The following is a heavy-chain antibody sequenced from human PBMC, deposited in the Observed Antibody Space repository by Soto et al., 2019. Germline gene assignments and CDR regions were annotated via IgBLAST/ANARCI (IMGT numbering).Heavy chain of an antibody. D-gene: IGHD3-22*01. Sequence: SVKVACNASGGTFISYAISWVRRAPGQGLEWMGGIIPIFGTANYAQKFQGRVTITADKSTSTAYMELSSLRSEDTAVYYCARVPDRYYYDSSGPTYHDAFDIWGQGTMVTVSS. CDR1: GGTFISYA. CDR3: ARVPDRYYYDSSGPTYHDAFDI. J-gene: IGHJ3*02. CDR2: IIPIFGTA. V-gene: IGHV1-69*06.